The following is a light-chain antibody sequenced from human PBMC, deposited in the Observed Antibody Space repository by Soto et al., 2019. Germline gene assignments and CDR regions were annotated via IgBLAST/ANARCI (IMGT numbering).Light chain of an antibody. CDR2: AAS. CDR1: QSISTY. Sequence: DIQMTQSPSSLSASVGDRVTITCRASQSISTYLNWYQQKPGKAPKLLIYAASSLQSGVPSRFGGSGSGTDFTLTISSLQPEDFATYYCQQSYNTPRTFGQGTKVDIK. CDR3: QQSYNTPRT. J-gene: IGKJ2*01. V-gene: IGKV1-39*01.